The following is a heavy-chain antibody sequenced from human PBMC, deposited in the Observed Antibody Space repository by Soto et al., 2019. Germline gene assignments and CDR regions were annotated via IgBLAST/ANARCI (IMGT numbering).Heavy chain of an antibody. V-gene: IGHV3-9*01. Sequence: EVQLVESGGGLVQPGRSLRLSCAASGFTFDDYAMHWVRQAPGKGLEWVSGISWNSGSIGYADSVKGRFTISRDNAKNSLYLQMNSLRAEDTALDYCAKGGAAHYFDYWGQGTLVTVSS. CDR1: GFTFDDYA. CDR3: AKGGAAHYFDY. D-gene: IGHD6-6*01. CDR2: ISWNSGSI. J-gene: IGHJ4*02.